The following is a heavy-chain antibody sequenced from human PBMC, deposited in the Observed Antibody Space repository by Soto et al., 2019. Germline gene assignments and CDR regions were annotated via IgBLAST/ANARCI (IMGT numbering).Heavy chain of an antibody. CDR2: SYYSGIT. V-gene: IGHV4-39*01. CDR3: ARHGSN. J-gene: IGHJ4*02. CDR1: GVSISNSSYY. Sequence: SETLSLTCTVSGVSISNSSYYWGWIRRPPGKGLEWIGTSYYSGITYYNPSLKSRVTISVDTSKNQFSLKLTSVTAADTAVYYCARHGSNWGQGTLVTVSS.